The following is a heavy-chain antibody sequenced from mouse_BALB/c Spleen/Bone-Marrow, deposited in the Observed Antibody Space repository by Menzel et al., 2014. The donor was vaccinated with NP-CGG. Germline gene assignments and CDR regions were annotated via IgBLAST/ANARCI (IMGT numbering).Heavy chain of an antibody. CDR3: ARHGITRLLDY. V-gene: IGHV5-9-3*01. Sequence: EVKLLESGGGLVKPGGSLKLSCAASGFTFSSYAMSWVRRTPEKRLEWVATISSGGSYTYYPDSVKGRFTISRDNAKNTLYLQMSSRRSEDTAMYYCARHGITRLLDYWGQGTTLTVSS. D-gene: IGHD2-4*01. CDR1: GFTFSSYA. CDR2: ISSGGSYT. J-gene: IGHJ2*01.